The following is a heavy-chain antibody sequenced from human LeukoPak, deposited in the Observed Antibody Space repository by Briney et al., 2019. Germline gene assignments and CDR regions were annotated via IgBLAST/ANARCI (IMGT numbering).Heavy chain of an antibody. CDR1: GYTFTGYY. D-gene: IGHD5-12*01. CDR3: AREYSASEH. V-gene: IGHV1-2*02. Sequence: GAPVKVSCKASGYTFTGYYIHWVRQAPGQGLEWMGWINPGNGGTHYAQKFQGRITVTSDTSITTSYMELSRLTSDDTALYYCAREYSASEHWGQGSLVTVSS. J-gene: IGHJ1*01. CDR2: INPGNGGT.